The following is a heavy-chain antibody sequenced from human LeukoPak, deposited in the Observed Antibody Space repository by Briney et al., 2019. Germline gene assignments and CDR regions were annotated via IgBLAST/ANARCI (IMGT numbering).Heavy chain of an antibody. CDR2: IHPRDSDI. V-gene: IGHV5-51*01. CDR3: ARMIGLGEVSPYFNY. D-gene: IGHD3-16*02. Sequence: GESLKISCKGSGYGFTTYGIAWVRQVPGNRLEWMGIIHPRDSDIRYNQPFQGQVTISADKYISTAYLQWNSLKASDTAMYYCARMIGLGEVSPYFNYWGQGSLVTVSS. CDR1: GYGFTTYG. J-gene: IGHJ4*02.